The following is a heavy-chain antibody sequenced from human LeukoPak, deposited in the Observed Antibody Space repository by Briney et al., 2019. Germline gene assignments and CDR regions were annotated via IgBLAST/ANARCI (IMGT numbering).Heavy chain of an antibody. CDR1: GFTFSDYY. V-gene: IGHV3-11*01. D-gene: IGHD2-2*01. CDR2: ISSSGSTI. CDR3: ARARLGYCSGTSCYLDAFDI. Sequence: GGSLRLSCAASGFTFSDYYMSWIRQAPGKGLEWVSYISSSGSTIYYADSVKGRFTISRDNAKNSLYLQMNSLRAEDTAVYYCARARLGYCSGTSCYLDAFDIWGQGTMVTVSS. J-gene: IGHJ3*02.